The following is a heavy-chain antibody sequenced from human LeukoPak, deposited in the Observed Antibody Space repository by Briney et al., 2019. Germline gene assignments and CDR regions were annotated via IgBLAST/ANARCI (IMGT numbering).Heavy chain of an antibody. J-gene: IGHJ4*02. CDR2: ITTSDGNT. V-gene: IGHV3-23*01. CDR1: GFTFSSYT. D-gene: IGHD7-27*01. Sequence: GGSLRLSCAASGFTFSSYTMSWVRQAPGKGPEWVSTITTSDGNTYYADSVKGRFTVSRDNSKNTLYLQMNSLRAEDTAVYYCAKDGGLWVSAHWGDSWGRGTLVTVSS. CDR3: AKDGGLWVSAHWGDS.